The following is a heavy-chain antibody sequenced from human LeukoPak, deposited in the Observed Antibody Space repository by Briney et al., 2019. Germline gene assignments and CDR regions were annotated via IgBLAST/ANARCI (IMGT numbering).Heavy chain of an antibody. J-gene: IGHJ4*02. V-gene: IGHV1-2*04. Sequence: AASVKVSCKASGYTFTSYYMHWVRQAPGQGLEWMGWINPNSGGTNYAQKFQGWVTMTRDTSISTAYMELSRLRSDDTAVYYCARAPSGGSYYIDYWGQGTLVTVSS. CDR2: INPNSGGT. CDR1: GYTFTSYY. CDR3: ARAPSGGSYYIDY. D-gene: IGHD1-26*01.